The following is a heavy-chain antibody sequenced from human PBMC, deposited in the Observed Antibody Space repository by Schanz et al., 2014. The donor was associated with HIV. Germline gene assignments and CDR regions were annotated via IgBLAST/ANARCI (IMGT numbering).Heavy chain of an antibody. Sequence: QVQLVESGGGVVQPGRSLRLSCEASGFTFSNYGMHWVRQAPGKGLEWVACIWYDGSNTHYADSVKGRLTISRDDSKNTVYLQMNSLRAEDTAVYYCARDPQHSFDIWGQGTMVIVSS. CDR3: ARDPQHSFDI. CDR2: IWYDGSNT. CDR1: GFTFSNYG. V-gene: IGHV3-33*08. D-gene: IGHD3-3*02. J-gene: IGHJ3*02.